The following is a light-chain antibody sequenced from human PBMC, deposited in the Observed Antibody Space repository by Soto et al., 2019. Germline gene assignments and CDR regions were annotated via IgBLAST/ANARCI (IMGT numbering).Light chain of an antibody. V-gene: IGLV1-44*01. CDR1: TSNIGTNT. CDR3: ATWDDSLNVV. Sequence: QSVLTQSPSASGTPGQRVSISCSGTTSNIGTNTVSWYQHVPGTAPKLLIYSTDQRASAVPGRFSGSKSGTSASLAISGLLSEDEADYYCATWDDSLNVVFGGGTEVTVL. J-gene: IGLJ3*02. CDR2: STD.